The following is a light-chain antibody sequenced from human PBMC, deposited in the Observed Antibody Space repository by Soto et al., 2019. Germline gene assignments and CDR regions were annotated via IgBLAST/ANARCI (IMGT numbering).Light chain of an antibody. Sequence: DIQMTQSPSTLSASVGDRVTITCRASQSISSWLAWYQQQPGKAPKLLIYDASSLESGVPSRFSGTGSGTEFTLTISSLQPADFATYYCQQYNSYSPYTFGQGTKVEIK. J-gene: IGKJ2*01. CDR1: QSISSW. V-gene: IGKV1-5*01. CDR2: DAS. CDR3: QQYNSYSPYT.